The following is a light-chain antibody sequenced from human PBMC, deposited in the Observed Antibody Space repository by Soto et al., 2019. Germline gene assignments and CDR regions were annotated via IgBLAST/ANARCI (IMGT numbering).Light chain of an antibody. V-gene: IGLV2-23*02. CDR1: SSDVGSYNL. Sequence: QSALTQPASVSGSPGQSITISCTGTSSDVGSYNLVSWYQQHPGNAPKLMIYEVSKRPSVVSNRFSGSKSGNTASLTSSGLQAEDEADYYCCSYAGSSTWVFGGGTKLTVL. CDR3: CSYAGSSTWV. J-gene: IGLJ3*02. CDR2: EVS.